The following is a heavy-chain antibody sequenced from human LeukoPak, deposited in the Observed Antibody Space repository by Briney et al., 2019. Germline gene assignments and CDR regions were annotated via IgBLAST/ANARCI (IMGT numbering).Heavy chain of an antibody. Sequence: SVKVSCKASGGTFSSYAISWVRQAPGQGLEWMGGIIPIFGTANYAQKLQGRVTITADKSTSTAYMELSSLRSEDTAVYYCATVALWFGTKDLDYWGQGTLVTVSS. D-gene: IGHD3-10*01. CDR2: IIPIFGTA. CDR1: GGTFSSYA. J-gene: IGHJ4*02. CDR3: ATVALWFGTKDLDY. V-gene: IGHV1-69*06.